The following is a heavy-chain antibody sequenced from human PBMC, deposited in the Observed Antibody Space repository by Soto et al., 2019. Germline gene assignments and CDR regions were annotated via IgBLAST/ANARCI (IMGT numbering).Heavy chain of an antibody. D-gene: IGHD6-19*01. CDR1: GFTFSSYG. V-gene: IGHV3-33*01. CDR3: AGGGRREAVGRRDAFDI. J-gene: IGHJ3*02. Sequence: GGSLRLSCAASGFTFSSYGMHWVRQAPGKGLEWVAVIWYDGSNKYYADSVKGRFTISRDNSKNTLYLQMNSLRAEDTAVYYCAGGGRREAVGRRDAFDIWGQGTMVTVSS. CDR2: IWYDGSNK.